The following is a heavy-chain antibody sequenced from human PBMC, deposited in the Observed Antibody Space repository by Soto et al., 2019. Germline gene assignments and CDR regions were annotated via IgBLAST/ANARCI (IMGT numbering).Heavy chain of an antibody. D-gene: IGHD4-4*01. V-gene: IGHV3-23*01. Sequence: GGSLGLWCTASGFTFINHAMSWVRQAPGKGLEWVSAISGSGGSTYYADSVKGRFTISRDNSKNTLYLQMNSLRAEDTAVYYCAKVDYSNRFDYWGQGTLVTVSS. CDR1: GFTFINHA. J-gene: IGHJ4*02. CDR2: ISGSGGST. CDR3: AKVDYSNRFDY.